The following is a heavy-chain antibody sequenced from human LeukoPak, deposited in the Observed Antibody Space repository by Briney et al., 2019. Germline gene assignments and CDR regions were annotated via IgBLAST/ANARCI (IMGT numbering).Heavy chain of an antibody. CDR1: GGSIGSISYY. CDR3: ASLVGATHYFDY. CDR2: IYYSGST. J-gene: IGHJ4*02. D-gene: IGHD1-26*01. Sequence: SETLSLTCTVSGGSIGSISYYWGWIRQPPGKRLNLIGSIYYSGSTYYNPSLKSRVTISVDTYREKFSLKLRSVNAADTAVYYCASLVGATHYFDYWGQGTLVTVS. V-gene: IGHV4-39*07.